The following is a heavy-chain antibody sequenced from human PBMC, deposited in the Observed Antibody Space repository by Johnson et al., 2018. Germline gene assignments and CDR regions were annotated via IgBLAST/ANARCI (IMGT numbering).Heavy chain of an antibody. CDR3: ARDDILYLGIGWYVAFHI. CDR1: GFTLSSYW. J-gene: IGHJ3*02. CDR2: IKRDGSQK. D-gene: IGHD6-19*01. V-gene: IGHV3-7*01. Sequence: VQLVQSGGALVQPGGSLRLSCTASGFTLSSYWMTWVRQAPGEGLEWVANIKRDGSQKNYLDSVKGRFTISRDNAKNSLYLQMDSLRVEDTAVYYWARDDILYLGIGWYVAFHIWGQGTMVTVSS.